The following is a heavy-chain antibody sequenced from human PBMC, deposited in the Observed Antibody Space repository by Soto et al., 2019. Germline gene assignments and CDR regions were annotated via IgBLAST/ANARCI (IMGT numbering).Heavy chain of an antibody. Sequence: GGSLRLSCAASGFTFSSYAMSWVRQAPGKGLEWVSAISGSGGSTYYADSVKGRFTISRDNSKNTLYLQMNSLRAEDTAVYYCAKCSKSYDFWSGYYDNYYYYYMDVWGKGTTVTVSS. J-gene: IGHJ6*03. CDR2: ISGSGGST. CDR3: AKCSKSYDFWSGYYDNYYYYYMDV. D-gene: IGHD3-3*01. V-gene: IGHV3-23*01. CDR1: GFTFSSYA.